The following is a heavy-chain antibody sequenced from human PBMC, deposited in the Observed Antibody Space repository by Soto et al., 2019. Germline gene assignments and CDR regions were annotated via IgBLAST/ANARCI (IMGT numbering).Heavy chain of an antibody. V-gene: IGHV3-7*05. D-gene: IGHD2-2*03. CDR2: IKQDGSEK. J-gene: IGHJ4*02. Sequence: PGGSLRLSCAASGFTFSSYWMSWVRQAPGKGLEWVANIKQDGSEKYYVDSVKGRFTISRDNAKNSLYLQMNSLRAEDTAMYYCARDGYCSSTSCYDELDRRPAGGQGTLVTVSS. CDR3: ARDGYCSSTSCYDELDRRPA. CDR1: GFTFSSYW.